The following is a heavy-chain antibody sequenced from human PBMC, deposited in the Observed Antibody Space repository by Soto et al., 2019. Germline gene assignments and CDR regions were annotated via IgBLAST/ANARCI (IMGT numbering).Heavy chain of an antibody. CDR3: DRAGYCGPGCYYYFDY. D-gene: IGHD2-21*02. CDR2: IKPDGSAT. J-gene: IGHJ4*02. V-gene: IGHV3-7*01. CDR1: GFTFGSYW. Sequence: GGFLRLSCAVSGFTFGSYWMKWVRLIPGTGLEWVAYIKPDGSATNYVGLVKGRFTISRYNAKNSLYMQMNSLRVEDTSVDYCDRAGYCGPGCYYYFDYWGQGTLVTVSS.